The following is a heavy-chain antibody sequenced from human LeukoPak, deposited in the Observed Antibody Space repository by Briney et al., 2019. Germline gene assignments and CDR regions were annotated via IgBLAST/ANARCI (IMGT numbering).Heavy chain of an antibody. CDR2: IYHSGST. CDR1: GYSISSGYY. Sequence: SETLSLTCTVSGYSISSGYYWGWIRQPPGKGLEWIGSIYHSGSTYYNPSLKSRVTISVDTSKNQFSLKLSSVTAADTAVYYCARDRVVVIAGYAFDIWGQGTVVTVSS. J-gene: IGHJ3*02. CDR3: ARDRVVVIAGYAFDI. V-gene: IGHV4-38-2*02. D-gene: IGHD2-21*01.